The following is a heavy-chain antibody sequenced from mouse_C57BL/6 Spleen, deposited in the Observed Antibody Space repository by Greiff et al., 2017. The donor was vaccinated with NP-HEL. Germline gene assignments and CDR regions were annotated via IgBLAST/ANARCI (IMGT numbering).Heavy chain of an antibody. CDR3: ARGWFLDY. CDR1: GYSITSGYY. J-gene: IGHJ2*01. Sequence: DVHLVESGPGLVKPSQSLSLTCSVTGYSITSGYYWNWIRQFPGNKLEWMGYISYDGSNNYNPSLKNRISITRDTSKNQFFLKLNSVTTEDTATYYCARGWFLDYWGQGTTLTVSS. CDR2: ISYDGSN. V-gene: IGHV3-6*01. D-gene: IGHD2-3*01.